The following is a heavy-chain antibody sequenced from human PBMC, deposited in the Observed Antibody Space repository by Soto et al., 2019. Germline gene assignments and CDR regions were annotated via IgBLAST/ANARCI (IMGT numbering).Heavy chain of an antibody. D-gene: IGHD3-22*01. V-gene: IGHV3-15*07. Sequence: GGSLRLSCAASGFTFSNAWINWVRQAPGKGLEWVGRVKSKNDGGTTDFAAPVKGRFAISRDDSKSMVYLEMNSLQTEDTAINYCTTDSYITSIIVRFDYWGHGTLVTVSS. CDR1: GFTFSNAW. J-gene: IGHJ4*01. CDR2: VKSKNDGGTT. CDR3: TTDSYITSIIVRFDY.